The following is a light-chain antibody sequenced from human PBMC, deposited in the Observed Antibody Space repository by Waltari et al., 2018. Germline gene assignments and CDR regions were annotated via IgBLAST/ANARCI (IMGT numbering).Light chain of an antibody. V-gene: IGLV1-47*01. CDR1: SSNIGSNY. Sequence: QSVLTQPPSASGTPGQRVTISCSGSSSNIGSNYVYWYQQLPGTAPKLLIYRNNQRPAGVPDRFSCPKSGTSASLAISGLRSEDEAEYYCAAWDDSLSGLYVFGTGTKVTVL. J-gene: IGLJ1*01. CDR3: AAWDDSLSGLYV. CDR2: RNN.